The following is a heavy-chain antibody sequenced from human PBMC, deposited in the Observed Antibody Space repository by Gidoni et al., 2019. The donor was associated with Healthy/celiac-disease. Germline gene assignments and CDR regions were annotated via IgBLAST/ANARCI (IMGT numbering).Heavy chain of an antibody. V-gene: IGHV1-2*02. J-gene: IGHJ6*02. CDR1: GYTFTGYY. CDR3: ARDFLVVLRHATEGGYYYYGMDV. CDR2: INPNSGGT. Sequence: QVQLVQSGAEVKKPGASVKVSCKASGYTFTGYYMHWVRQAPGQGLEWMGWINPNSGGTNYAKQFQGRVTMTRDTSISTAYMALSRLRSDDTAVYYCARDFLVVLRHATEGGYYYYGMDVWGQGTTVTVSS. D-gene: IGHD3-3*01.